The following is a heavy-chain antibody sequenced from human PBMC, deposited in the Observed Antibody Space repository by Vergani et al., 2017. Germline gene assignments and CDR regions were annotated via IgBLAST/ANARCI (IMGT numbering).Heavy chain of an antibody. CDR1: GFTFQAFA. CDR2: IDRNYGVK. V-gene: IGHV3-9*01. Sequence: VEAGGGLVQPGGSLRLSCTASGFTFQAFAFHWVRQLSGRGLEWVSGIDRNYGVKNGNSFEGRFSISRANAKKAVFLQMNNLRHEDTALYFCVKDNDYDADGPFDLWGRGTLVTVSS. J-gene: IGHJ2*01. CDR3: VKDNDYDADGPFDL. D-gene: IGHD3-16*01.